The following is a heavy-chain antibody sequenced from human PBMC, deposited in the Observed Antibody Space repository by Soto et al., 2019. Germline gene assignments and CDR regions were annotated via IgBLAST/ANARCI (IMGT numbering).Heavy chain of an antibody. V-gene: IGHV6-1*01. J-gene: IGHJ4*02. CDR3: ARTIAAAGNFDY. D-gene: IGHD6-13*01. CDR2: TYYRSKWYN. CDR1: GDSVSSNSAA. Sequence: SQTLSLTCAISGDSVSSNSAAWNWIRQSPSRGLEWLGRTYYRSKWYNDYAVSVKSRITINPVTSKNQFSLQLKSVTPEDTAVYYCARTIAAAGNFDYRGQGTLVTVSS.